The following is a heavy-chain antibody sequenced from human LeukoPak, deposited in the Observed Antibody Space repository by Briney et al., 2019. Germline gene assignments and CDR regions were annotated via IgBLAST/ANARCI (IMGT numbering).Heavy chain of an antibody. J-gene: IGHJ3*02. V-gene: IGHV4-34*01. Sequence: SETLSLTCAVYGGSFSGYYWSWIRQPPGKGLEWIGEINHSGSTNYNPSLKSRVTISVDTSKNQFSLKLSSVTAADTAVYYCARSQQRITIFGVVITESAFDIWGQGTMVTVSS. CDR2: INHSGST. CDR1: GGSFSGYY. CDR3: ARSQQRITIFGVVITESAFDI. D-gene: IGHD3-3*01.